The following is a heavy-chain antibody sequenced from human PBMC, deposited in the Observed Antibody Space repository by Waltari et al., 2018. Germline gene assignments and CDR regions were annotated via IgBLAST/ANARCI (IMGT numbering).Heavy chain of an antibody. CDR2: INPSGGST. J-gene: IGHJ4*02. Sequence: QVQLVQSGAEVKKPGASVKFSCKASGYTFTSYYMHWVRQAPGQGLEWMGIINPSGGSTSYVQKLQGRVTMTSDTSTSTVYMELSSLRSEDTAVYYCARVAGGRARAYQDWGQGTLVTVSS. CDR3: ARVAGGRARAYQD. D-gene: IGHD2-2*01. CDR1: GYTFTSYY. V-gene: IGHV1-46*03.